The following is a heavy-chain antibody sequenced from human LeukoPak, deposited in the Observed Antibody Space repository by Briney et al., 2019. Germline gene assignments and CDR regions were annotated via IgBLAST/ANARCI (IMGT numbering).Heavy chain of an antibody. CDR3: ANLPGKGMPNVLDV. V-gene: IGHV3-23*01. Sequence: GESLRLSCAASGFSFSSYAMNWVRQAPGRGLAWVSAISSGGVSSYYADSVKGRFTISRDNSKNTLYLQMDSLRAEDSSIYYCANLPGKGMPNVLDVWGKGTTVTVSS. CDR1: GFSFSSYA. D-gene: IGHD2-8*01. CDR2: ISSGGVSS. J-gene: IGHJ6*04.